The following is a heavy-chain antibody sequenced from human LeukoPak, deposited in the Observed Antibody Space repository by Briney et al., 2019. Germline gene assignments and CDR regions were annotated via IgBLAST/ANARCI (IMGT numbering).Heavy chain of an antibody. CDR3: ALGVEGNAFDI. Sequence: GGSLRLSCAASRFTFSSYWMHWVRQAPGKGLVWVSRINSDGSSTSYADSVKGRFTISRDNAKNTLYLQMNSLRAEDTAVYYCALGVEGNAFDIWGQGTMVTVS. J-gene: IGHJ3*02. V-gene: IGHV3-74*01. CDR1: RFTFSSYW. D-gene: IGHD5-24*01. CDR2: INSDGSST.